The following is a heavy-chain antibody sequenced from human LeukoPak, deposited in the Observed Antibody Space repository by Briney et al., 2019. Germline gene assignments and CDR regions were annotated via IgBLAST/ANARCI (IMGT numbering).Heavy chain of an antibody. V-gene: IGHV4-39*07. CDR1: GGSISSSSYY. Sequence: PSETLTLTCTVSGGSISSSSYYWGWIRQPPGKGLEWIGSIYYSGSTNYNPSLKSRVTISVDTSKNQFSLKLSSVTAADTAVYYCARSLLVLMVYDYYFDYWGQGTLVTVSS. CDR3: ARSLLVLMVYDYYFDY. D-gene: IGHD2-8*01. J-gene: IGHJ4*02. CDR2: IYYSGST.